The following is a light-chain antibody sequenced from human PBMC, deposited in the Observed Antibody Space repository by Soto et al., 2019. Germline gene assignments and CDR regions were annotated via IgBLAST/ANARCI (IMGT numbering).Light chain of an antibody. CDR2: AAS. Sequence: DIQMTQSPSSLSASVVDRFAIACRASQSISSYLNWYQQKPGKAPKLLIYAASSLQSGVPSRFSGSGSGTDFTLTISSLQPEDFATYYCPQSYITEDTFGQVTNVDIK. CDR3: PQSYITEDT. J-gene: IGKJ3*01. CDR1: QSISSY. V-gene: IGKV1-39*01.